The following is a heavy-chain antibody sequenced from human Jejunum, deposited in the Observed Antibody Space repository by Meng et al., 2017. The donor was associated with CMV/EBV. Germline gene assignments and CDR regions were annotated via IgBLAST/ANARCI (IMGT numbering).Heavy chain of an antibody. Sequence: TFTGDYVHWVRQAPGQGLEWMGWINPNSGGTNYAQKFQGRVTMTRDTSINTAYMELSRLRSDDTAVYYCAREGMYYYDTSGMKWVDPWGQGTLVTVSS. CDR1: TFTGDY. D-gene: IGHD3-22*01. J-gene: IGHJ5*02. CDR2: INPNSGGT. V-gene: IGHV1-2*02. CDR3: AREGMYYYDTSGMKWVDP.